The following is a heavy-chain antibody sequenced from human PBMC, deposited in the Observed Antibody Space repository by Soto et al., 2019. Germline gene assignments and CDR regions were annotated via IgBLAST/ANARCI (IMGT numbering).Heavy chain of an antibody. Sequence: QVQLVQSGAEVKKTGSSVKVSCKASGGTFSSYAISWVRQAPGQGLEGMGGIIPIFGTANYAQKFQGRVTITADESTSTAYMELSSLRSEDTAVYYCASHRRSGWYYNWFDPWGQGTLVTVSS. J-gene: IGHJ5*02. D-gene: IGHD6-19*01. CDR1: GGTFSSYA. CDR3: ASHRRSGWYYNWFDP. CDR2: IIPIFGTA. V-gene: IGHV1-69*01.